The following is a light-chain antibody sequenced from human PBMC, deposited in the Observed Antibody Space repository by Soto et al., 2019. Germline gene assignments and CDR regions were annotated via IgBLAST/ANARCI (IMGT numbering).Light chain of an antibody. Sequence: EIVLTQSPGTLSLSPGERATLSCRASQSVSSSYLAWYQQKPGQAPRLLIYGASSRATGIPDRFSGSGSGTDFTLTISRLEPQHFAAYSCQQYGSSPQTFGQGTKVDI. CDR1: QSVSSSY. J-gene: IGKJ1*01. V-gene: IGKV3-20*01. CDR2: GAS. CDR3: QQYGSSPQT.